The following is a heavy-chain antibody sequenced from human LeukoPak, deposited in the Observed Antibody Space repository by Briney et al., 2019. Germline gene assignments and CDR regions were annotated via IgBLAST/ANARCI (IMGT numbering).Heavy chain of an antibody. CDR1: GYTFTGYY. V-gene: IGHV1-2*02. Sequence: GASVKVSCKASGYTFTGYYMHWVRQAPGQGLEWMGWINPNSGGTNYAQKLQGRVTMTTDTSTSTAYMELRSLRSDDTAVYYCARETDYGDYMGGAFDIWGQGTMVTVSS. CDR2: INPNSGGT. CDR3: ARETDYGDYMGGAFDI. D-gene: IGHD4-17*01. J-gene: IGHJ3*02.